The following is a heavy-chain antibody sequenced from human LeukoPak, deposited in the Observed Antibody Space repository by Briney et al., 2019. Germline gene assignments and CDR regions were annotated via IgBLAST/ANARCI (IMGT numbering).Heavy chain of an antibody. CDR1: GFTFSSYW. CDR2: ITWDGGST. CDR3: AKDLVRGSTFYFDY. J-gene: IGHJ4*02. D-gene: IGHD3-10*01. V-gene: IGHV3-43D*03. Sequence: PGGSLRLSCAASGFTFSSYWMHWVRQPPGKGLEWISLITWDGGSTSYAESVKGRFTISRDNSKNSLYLQMNSLRPEDTALYYCAKDLVRGSTFYFDYWGLGTPVTVSS.